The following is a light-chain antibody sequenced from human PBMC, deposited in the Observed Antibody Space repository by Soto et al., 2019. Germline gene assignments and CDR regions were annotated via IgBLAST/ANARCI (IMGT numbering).Light chain of an antibody. V-gene: IGLV1-40*01. CDR2: DDT. Sequence: QSVLTQPPSVSGAPGQRVTISCAGSSYNIGAGYDVNWYQQFPGTAPKLLIYDDTNRPSGVPDRFSGSKSATSASLAITGLQAEDEANYYCQSSDSSRSGSVVFGGGTQLTVL. J-gene: IGLJ2*01. CDR1: SYNIGAGYD. CDR3: QSSDSSRSGSVV.